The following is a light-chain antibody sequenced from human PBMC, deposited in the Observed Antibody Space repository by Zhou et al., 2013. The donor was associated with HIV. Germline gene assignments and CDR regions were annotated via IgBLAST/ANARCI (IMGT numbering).Light chain of an antibody. CDR1: QSLVYSDGNTY. CDR3: MQATQFPQYS. J-gene: IGKJ2*03. CDR2: KIS. V-gene: IGKV2-24*01. Sequence: DIVMTQTPLSLPVTLGQPASISCRSSQSLVYSDGNTYLSWLQQRPGQPPRLLIYKISNRFPGVPDRFSGSGAGTDFTLKISRVEAEDVGVYYCMQATQFPQYSFGQGTKLGDQT.